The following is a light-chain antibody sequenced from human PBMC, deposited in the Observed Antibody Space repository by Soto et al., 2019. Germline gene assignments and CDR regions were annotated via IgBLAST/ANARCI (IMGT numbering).Light chain of an antibody. V-gene: IGKV1-5*01. CDR3: QQYNSLWT. CDR2: DAS. Sequence: DIQMTQSPSTLPSSLGGSVTITCRASQSISSWLAWYQQKPGKAPKLLIYDASSLESGVQSRFSGSGSGTEFTLTISSLQPDDFATYYCQQYNSLWTCGQGTKVDI. J-gene: IGKJ1*01. CDR1: QSISSW.